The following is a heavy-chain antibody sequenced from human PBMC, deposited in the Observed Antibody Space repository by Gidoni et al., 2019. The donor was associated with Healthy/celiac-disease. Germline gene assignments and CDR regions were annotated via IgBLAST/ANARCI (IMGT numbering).Heavy chain of an antibody. Sequence: QVQLVPSGAEVTQPGSSVTVSCKASGGSFSRYAISWVRQAPGQGLEWMGGIIPIFGTANYAQKFQGRVTITADESTSTAYMELSSLRSEDTAVYYCASRYCSSTSCYDPFAYWGQGTLVTVSS. CDR1: GGSFSRYA. CDR3: ASRYCSSTSCYDPFAY. V-gene: IGHV1-69*01. J-gene: IGHJ4*02. D-gene: IGHD2-2*01. CDR2: IIPIFGTA.